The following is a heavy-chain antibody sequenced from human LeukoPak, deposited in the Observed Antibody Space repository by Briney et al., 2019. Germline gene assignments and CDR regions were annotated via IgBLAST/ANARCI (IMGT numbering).Heavy chain of an antibody. CDR1: SDSISNSNYY. CDR3: ARSPLFSGSFGRVFLDY. D-gene: IGHD3-3*01. Sequence: PSETLSLTCTVSSDSISNSNYYWGGIRQPPGKGLEWIGSINYSGSTCYNPSLKSRVTISVDTSKNQFSLRLSSVTAADTAVYYCARSPLFSGSFGRVFLDYWGQGILVTVSS. CDR2: INYSGST. J-gene: IGHJ4*02. V-gene: IGHV4-39*07.